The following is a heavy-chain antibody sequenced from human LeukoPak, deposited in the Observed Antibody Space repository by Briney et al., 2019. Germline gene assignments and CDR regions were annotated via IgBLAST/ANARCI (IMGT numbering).Heavy chain of an antibody. CDR1: GGSISIYN. V-gene: IGHV4-59*05. Sequence: SETLSLTCAVSGGSISIYNWNWIRQPAGKGLEWIGSIYYSGSTYYNPSLKSRVTISVDTSKNQFSLKLSSVTAADTAVYYCARHEGGSYYPYYYYMDVWGKGTTVTVSS. CDR3: ARHEGGSYYPYYYYMDV. CDR2: IYYSGST. J-gene: IGHJ6*03. D-gene: IGHD1-26*01.